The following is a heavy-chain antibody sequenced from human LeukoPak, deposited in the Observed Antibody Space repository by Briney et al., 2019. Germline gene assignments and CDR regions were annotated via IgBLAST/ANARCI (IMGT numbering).Heavy chain of an antibody. CDR3: ARGTNSGGCRALYYFDY. Sequence: PGGSLRLSCAASGFTFDDYGMNWVRQAPGKGLEWVSGINWNGSSTGYADSVQGRFTISRDNAKNSLYLQLHSLRAEDTAVYYCARGTNSGGCRALYYFDYWGQGTLITGSS. J-gene: IGHJ4*02. D-gene: IGHD1-26*01. V-gene: IGHV3-20*04. CDR2: INWNGSST. CDR1: GFTFDDYG.